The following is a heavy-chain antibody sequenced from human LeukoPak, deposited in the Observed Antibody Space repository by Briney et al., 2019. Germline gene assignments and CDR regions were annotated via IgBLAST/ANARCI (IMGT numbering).Heavy chain of an antibody. Sequence: GGSLRLSCAASGFTFSSYSMNWVRQAPGKGLEWVSSISSSSSYIYYADSVKGRFTISRDNAKNSLYLQMNSLRAEDTAVYYCAKVYSPGIAAAGTDLWGQGTLVTVSS. V-gene: IGHV3-21*04. CDR1: GFTFSSYS. D-gene: IGHD6-13*01. J-gene: IGHJ5*02. CDR3: AKVYSPGIAAAGTDL. CDR2: ISSSSSYI.